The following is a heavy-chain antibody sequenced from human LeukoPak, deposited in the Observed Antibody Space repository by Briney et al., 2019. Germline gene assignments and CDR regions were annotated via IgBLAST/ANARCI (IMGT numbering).Heavy chain of an antibody. CDR3: ARDVAGTIGLYYFDY. D-gene: IGHD2-15*01. CDR2: INPNSGGT. Sequence: ASVKVSCKASGYTFTSYGISWVRQAPGQGLEWMGWINPNSGGTNYAQKFQGRVTMTRDTSISTAYMELSRLRSDDTAVYYCARDVAGTIGLYYFDYWGQGTLVTVSS. J-gene: IGHJ4*02. V-gene: IGHV1-2*02. CDR1: GYTFTSYG.